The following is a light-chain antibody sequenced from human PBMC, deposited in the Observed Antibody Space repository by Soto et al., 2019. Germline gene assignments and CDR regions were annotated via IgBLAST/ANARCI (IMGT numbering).Light chain of an antibody. V-gene: IGKV3-11*01. CDR2: DAS. CDR3: QQRSTWPPFS. CDR1: QSIGSY. Sequence: EIVLRQSPAPLSVSLGEGATLACRASQSIGSYLAWYQHKLGQPPRLLIYDASNRATGIPVRFSGSGSGTDFTLTISSLEPEDFAVYYCQQRSTWPPFSFGPGTKVDI. J-gene: IGKJ3*01.